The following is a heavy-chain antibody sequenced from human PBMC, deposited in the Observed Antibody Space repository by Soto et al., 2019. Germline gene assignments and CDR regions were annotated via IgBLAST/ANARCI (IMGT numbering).Heavy chain of an antibody. D-gene: IGHD3-16*01. J-gene: IGHJ4*02. CDR2: LDQDGSER. CDR1: GFTFSTYW. V-gene: IGHV3-7*01. CDR3: VCGGNSFVY. Sequence: EVQLVESGGGLVQPGGSLRLSCAASGFTFSTYWMTWVRRPPGKGLEWVANLDQDGSERYYVDSVRGRFTISRDNAKNSLYRQINSLGAEDPAVYYCVCGGNSFVYWGQGTLVTVS.